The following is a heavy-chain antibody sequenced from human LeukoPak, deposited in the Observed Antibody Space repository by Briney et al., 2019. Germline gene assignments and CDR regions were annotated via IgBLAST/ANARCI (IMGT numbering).Heavy chain of an antibody. D-gene: IGHD2-2*01. V-gene: IGHV1-69*13. Sequence: SVKVSSKASGGTFSSYAISWVRQAPGQGLEWMGGIIPIFGTANYAQKFQGRVTITADESTSTAYMELSSLRSEDTAVYYCARVEGYCSSASCYYGMDVWGQGTTVTVSS. CDR2: IIPIFGTA. CDR3: ARVEGYCSSASCYYGMDV. CDR1: GGTFSSYA. J-gene: IGHJ6*02.